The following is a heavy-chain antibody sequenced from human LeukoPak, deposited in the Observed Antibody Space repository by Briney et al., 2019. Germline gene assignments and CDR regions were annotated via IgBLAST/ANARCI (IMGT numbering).Heavy chain of an antibody. V-gene: IGHV3-9*01. CDR3: AKGPTLITFDY. J-gene: IGHJ4*02. D-gene: IGHD3-16*01. CDR2: ISWNSGSI. CDR1: GFTFSSYW. Sequence: GGSLRLSCAASGFTFSSYWMTWVRQAPGKGLEWVSSISWNSGSIYYADSVKGRFTISRDNAKNSLYLQMNSLRAEDTALYYCAKGPTLITFDYWGQGTLVTVSS.